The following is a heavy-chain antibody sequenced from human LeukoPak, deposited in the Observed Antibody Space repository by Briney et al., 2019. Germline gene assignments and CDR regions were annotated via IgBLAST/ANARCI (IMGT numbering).Heavy chain of an antibody. V-gene: IGHV3-21*01. J-gene: IGHJ4*02. CDR3: ARDAGQWLAQYYFDY. Sequence: GGSLRLXCAASGFTFSSYSMNWVRQAPGKGLEWVSSISSSSSYIYYADSVKGRFTISRDNAKNSLYLQMNSLRAEDTAVYYCARDAGQWLAQYYFDYWGQGTLVTVSS. D-gene: IGHD6-19*01. CDR2: ISSSSSYI. CDR1: GFTFSSYS.